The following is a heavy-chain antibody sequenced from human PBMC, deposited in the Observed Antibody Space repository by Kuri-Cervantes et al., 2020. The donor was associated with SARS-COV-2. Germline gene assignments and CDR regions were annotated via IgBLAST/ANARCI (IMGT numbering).Heavy chain of an antibody. CDR1: GHDITDRF. J-gene: IGHJ3*01. CDR3: ASSGPGAIYREDDAVDV. V-gene: IGHV1-45*02. Sequence: SVKVSCKASGHDITDRFMHWVRQAPGQAPEWMGWITPFNGNTNYAQRFQGRVPITSDRSMNTAYMELSGLRSEDTAIYYCASSGPGAIYREDDAVDVWGQGTMVTVSS. CDR2: ITPFNGNT. D-gene: IGHD5-18*01.